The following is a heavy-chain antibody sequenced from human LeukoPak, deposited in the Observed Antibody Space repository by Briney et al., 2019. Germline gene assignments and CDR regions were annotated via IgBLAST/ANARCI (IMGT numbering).Heavy chain of an antibody. Sequence: GRSLRLSCAASGFNFFTYGMHWVRQAPGKGLEWVAVIWYDGSNKYYADSVKGRFTISRDNSKSTLSLQMNSLRVEDTAVYYCARDGMGVIKAFDIWGQGTMVTVSS. V-gene: IGHV3-33*01. CDR1: GFNFFTYG. J-gene: IGHJ3*02. CDR3: ARDGMGVIKAFDI. CDR2: IWYDGSNK. D-gene: IGHD3-10*01.